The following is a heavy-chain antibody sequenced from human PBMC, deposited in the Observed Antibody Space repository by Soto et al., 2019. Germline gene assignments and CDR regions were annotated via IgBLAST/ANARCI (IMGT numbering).Heavy chain of an antibody. CDR1: GFTFSSYG. V-gene: IGHV3-33*01. Sequence: QVQLVESGGGVVQPGRSLRLSCAASGFTFSSYGMHWVRQAPGKGLEWVAVIWYDGSNKYYADSVKGRFTISRDNSKNTLYLQMNSLRAEDTAVYYCARDRRSSGWGPLDYWGQGTLVTVSS. J-gene: IGHJ4*02. CDR2: IWYDGSNK. CDR3: ARDRRSSGWGPLDY. D-gene: IGHD6-19*01.